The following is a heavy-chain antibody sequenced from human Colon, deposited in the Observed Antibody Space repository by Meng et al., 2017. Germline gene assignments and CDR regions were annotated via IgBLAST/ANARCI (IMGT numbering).Heavy chain of an antibody. Sequence: QLQLQESGSGLVKPSQTLSLTCAVPGGSISSGGYSWSWIRQPPGKGLEWIGYIYLRGRTYYNPSLKSRVTISVDRSKNQFSLKLSSVTAADTALYYCARHYSGTTAPLPFDYWGQGTLVTVSS. J-gene: IGHJ4*02. CDR3: ARHYSGTTAPLPFDY. CDR1: GGSISSGGYS. D-gene: IGHD1/OR15-1a*01. CDR2: IYLRGRT. V-gene: IGHV4-30-2*01.